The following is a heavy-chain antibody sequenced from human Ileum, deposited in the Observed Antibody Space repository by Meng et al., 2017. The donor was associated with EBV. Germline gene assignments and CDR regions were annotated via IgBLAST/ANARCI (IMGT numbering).Heavy chain of an antibody. CDR2: ISGSGDST. CDR1: GFTFSNYG. V-gene: IGHV3-23*01. Sequence: EVQLLESGGGLVQPGGSLRLSCEASGFTFSNYGMSWVHQAPGKGLEWVSGISGSGDSTYYADSMKGRFTISRDNSKNTLYLQMNSLRAEDTAVYYCAKTSGSEGYWGQGTLVTVSS. CDR3: AKTSGSEGY. D-gene: IGHD1-26*01. J-gene: IGHJ4*02.